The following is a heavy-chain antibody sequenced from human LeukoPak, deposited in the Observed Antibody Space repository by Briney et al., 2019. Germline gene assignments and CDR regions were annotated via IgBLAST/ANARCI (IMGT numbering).Heavy chain of an antibody. V-gene: IGHV1-8*01. CDR3: ARSHCSSTGCYTRDFDY. D-gene: IGHD2-2*02. CDR1: GYTFTSYD. Sequence: ASVKVSCKASGYTFTSYDINWVRQATGQGLEWMGWMNPNSGNTGYAQKFQGRVTMTRNTSISTAYMELSSLRSEDTAVYYCARSHCSSTGCYTRDFDYWSQGTLVTVSS. J-gene: IGHJ4*02. CDR2: MNPNSGNT.